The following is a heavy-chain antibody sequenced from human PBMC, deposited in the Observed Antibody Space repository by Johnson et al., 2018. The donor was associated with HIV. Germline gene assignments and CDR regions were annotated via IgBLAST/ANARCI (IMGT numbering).Heavy chain of an antibody. CDR3: AREGIVGATDDAFDI. D-gene: IGHD1-26*01. Sequence: VHLVESGGGVVQPGRSLRLSCIVSRFTFSNYTIHWVRQAPGKGLEWVANIKQDGSEKYYVDSVKGRFTISRDNAKNSLYLQMNSLRAEDTAVYYCAREGIVGATDDAFDIWGQGTMVTVSS. CDR1: RFTFSNYT. V-gene: IGHV3-7*01. J-gene: IGHJ3*02. CDR2: IKQDGSEK.